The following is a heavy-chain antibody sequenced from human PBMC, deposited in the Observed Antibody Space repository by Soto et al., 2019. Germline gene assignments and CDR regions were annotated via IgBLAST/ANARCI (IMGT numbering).Heavy chain of an antibody. CDR1: GYILSNYG. Sequence: QVQLVQSGAEVMQPGASVKVSCKASGYILSNYGISWVRQAPGQGLEWMGWISPYNGNINYAQKLQGRVTMTTDTSTSTAYMEVRSLGFDDPAVYYCARQVAGSADAFDIWGQGTMVTVSS. J-gene: IGHJ3*02. CDR2: ISPYNGNI. CDR3: ARQVAGSADAFDI. D-gene: IGHD6-19*01. V-gene: IGHV1-18*01.